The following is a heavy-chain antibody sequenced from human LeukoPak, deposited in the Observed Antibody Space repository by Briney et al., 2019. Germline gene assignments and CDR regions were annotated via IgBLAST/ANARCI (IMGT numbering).Heavy chain of an antibody. CDR2: IYHSGST. CDR1: GGSISSSNW. J-gene: IGHJ4*02. D-gene: IGHD2-8*02. Sequence: SETLSVTCAVSGGSISSSNWWSWVRQPPGKGLEWIGEIYHSGSTNYNPSLKGRVTISVDKSKNQFSLKLSSVTAADTAVYYCAHLGASGYFDYWGQGTLVTVSS. CDR3: AHLGASGYFDY. V-gene: IGHV4-4*02.